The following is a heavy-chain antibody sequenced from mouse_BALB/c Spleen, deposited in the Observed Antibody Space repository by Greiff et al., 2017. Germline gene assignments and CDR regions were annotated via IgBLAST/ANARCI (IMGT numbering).Heavy chain of an antibody. CDR1: GFNIKDTY. CDR3: ARYDVWDYAMDY. D-gene: IGHD2-14*01. CDR2: IDPANGNT. V-gene: IGHV14-3*02. Sequence: EVQLQQSGAKLVKPGASVKLSCTASGFNIKDTYMHWVKQRPEQGLEWIGRIDPANGNTKYDPKFQGKATITADTSSNTAYLQLSSLTSEDTAVYYCARYDVWDYAMDYWGQGTSVTVSS. J-gene: IGHJ4*01.